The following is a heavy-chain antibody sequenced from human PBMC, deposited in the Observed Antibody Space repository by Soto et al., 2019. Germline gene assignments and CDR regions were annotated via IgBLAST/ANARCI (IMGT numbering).Heavy chain of an antibody. D-gene: IGHD2-2*01. CDR3: ARGGDWSGTSWSADDFYI. J-gene: IGHJ3*02. V-gene: IGHV3-7*01. CDR1: GFTFSSYW. CDR2: IKEDGSEK. Sequence: EVQLVESGGGLVQPGGSLRLSCAASGFTFSSYWMSWVRQAPGKGLEWVANIKEDGSEKYYVDSTKGRFTISRDNAKNSLYLQMNRLRAEDPAVYYCARGGDWSGTSWSADDFYIWGQGTMVTVSS.